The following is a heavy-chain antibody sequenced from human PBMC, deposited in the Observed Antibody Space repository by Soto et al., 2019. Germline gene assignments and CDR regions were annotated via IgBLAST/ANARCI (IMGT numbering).Heavy chain of an antibody. V-gene: IGHV3-48*03. CDR1: GFIFSNYE. Sequence: EVQLEESGGALVQPGGSLRLSCAASGFIFSNYEMSWVRQAPGKGLEWVSYIDHSGTTIYYADSVKGRFTISRDNAKNSLFLQMNSLRAEDTAVYYCARGHIVATILDYWGQGTLVTVSS. CDR2: IDHSGTTI. D-gene: IGHD5-12*01. J-gene: IGHJ4*02. CDR3: ARGHIVATILDY.